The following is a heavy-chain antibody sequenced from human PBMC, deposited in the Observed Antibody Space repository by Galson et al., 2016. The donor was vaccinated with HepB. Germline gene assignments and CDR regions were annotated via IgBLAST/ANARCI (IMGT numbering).Heavy chain of an antibody. J-gene: IGHJ6*02. CDR3: SKKGIGGAGRSGGMAV. V-gene: IGHV1-69*13. CDR2: IIPIFGPA. CDR1: GGTFSTYS. D-gene: IGHD6-13*01. Sequence: SVKVSCKASGGTFSTYSINWVRQAPGQGLEWMGGIIPIFGPANYAQKFQGRVTITADESTSTAYLELSSLRSADTAVYYCSKKGIGGAGRSGGMAVWGQGTTVTVSS.